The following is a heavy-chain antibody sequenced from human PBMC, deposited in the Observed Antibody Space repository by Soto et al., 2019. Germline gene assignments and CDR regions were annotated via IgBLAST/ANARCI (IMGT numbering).Heavy chain of an antibody. V-gene: IGHV1-8*01. CDR2: MNPNSGNT. Sequence: XSVKVSFKASGYAFTSYDINWVRQATGQVLEWMGWMNPNSGNTGYAQKFQGRVTMTRNTSISTAYMELSSLRSEDTAVYYCARSESIAARPGWFDHWGQGTLVTVSS. J-gene: IGHJ5*02. CDR1: GYAFTSYD. D-gene: IGHD6-6*01. CDR3: ARSESIAARPGWFDH.